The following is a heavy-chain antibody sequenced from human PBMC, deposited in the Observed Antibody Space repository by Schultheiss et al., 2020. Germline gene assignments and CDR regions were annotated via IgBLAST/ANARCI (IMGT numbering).Heavy chain of an antibody. CDR3: ARAPRRTSPPQFYYYGMDV. V-gene: IGHV3-11*01. CDR1: GFTFSDYY. Sequence: GSLRLSCAASGFTFSDYYMSWIRQAPGKGLEWVSYISSSGSTIYYADSVKGRFTISRDNAKNSLYLQMNSLSAEDTAVYYCARAPRRTSPPQFYYYGMDVWGEGATVTGSS. D-gene: IGHD2-2*01. CDR2: ISSSGSTI. J-gene: IGHJ6*04.